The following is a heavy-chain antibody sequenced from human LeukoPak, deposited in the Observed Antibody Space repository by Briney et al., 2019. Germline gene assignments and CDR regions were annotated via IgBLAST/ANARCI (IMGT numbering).Heavy chain of an antibody. D-gene: IGHD6-25*01. CDR3: ASSSGTDY. CDR2: IYYSGST. CDR1: GGSFSGYY. Sequence: SETLSLTCAVYGGSFSGYYWSWIRQPPGKGLEWIGYIYYSGSTNYNPSLKSRVTISVDTSKNQFSLKLSSVTAADTAAYYCASSSGTDYWGQGTLVTVSS. V-gene: IGHV4-59*01. J-gene: IGHJ4*02.